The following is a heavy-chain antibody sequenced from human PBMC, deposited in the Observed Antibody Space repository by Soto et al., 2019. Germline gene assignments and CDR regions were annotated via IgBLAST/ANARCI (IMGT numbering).Heavy chain of an antibody. D-gene: IGHD6-19*01. V-gene: IGHV1-2*02. Sequence: GASVKVSCKASGYTFTGYYMHWVRQAPGQGLEWMGWINPNSGGTNYAQKFQGRVTMTRDTSISTAYMELSRLRSDDTAVYYCARSPRIAVAATGWFDPWGQGTLVTVSS. CDR3: ARSPRIAVAATGWFDP. J-gene: IGHJ5*02. CDR2: INPNSGGT. CDR1: GYTFTGYY.